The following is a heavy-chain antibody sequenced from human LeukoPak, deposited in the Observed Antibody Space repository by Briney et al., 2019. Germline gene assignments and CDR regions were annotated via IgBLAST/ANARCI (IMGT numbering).Heavy chain of an antibody. J-gene: IGHJ4*02. V-gene: IGHV3-23*01. CDR1: GFTFSSYA. CDR3: AKPLSGYSYGNYFDY. CDR2: ISGSGGST. Sequence: GGSLRLSCAASGFTFSSYAMSWVRQAPGKGLEWVSAISGSGGSTYYADSVKGRFTISRDNSKNTLYPQMNSLRAEDTAVYYCAKPLSGYSYGNYFDYWGQGTLVTVSS. D-gene: IGHD5-18*01.